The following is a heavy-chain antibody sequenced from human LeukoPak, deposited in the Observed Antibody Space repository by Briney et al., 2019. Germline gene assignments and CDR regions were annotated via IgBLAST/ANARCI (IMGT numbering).Heavy chain of an antibody. Sequence: GASVKVSCKASGGTFSSYAISWVRQAPGQGLEWMGWINPNSGGTNYAQKFQGRVTMTRDTSISTAYMELSRRRSDDTAVYYCARSSSSIAARHGYWGQGTLVTVSS. D-gene: IGHD6-6*01. J-gene: IGHJ4*02. CDR2: INPNSGGT. CDR1: GGTFSSYA. CDR3: ARSSSSIAARHGY. V-gene: IGHV1-2*02.